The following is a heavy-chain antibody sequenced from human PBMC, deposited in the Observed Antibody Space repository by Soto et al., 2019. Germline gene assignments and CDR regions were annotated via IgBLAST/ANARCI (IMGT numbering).Heavy chain of an antibody. CDR3: AQTARYGPDFDY. J-gene: IGHJ4*02. CDR2: IYRDDDK. D-gene: IGHD1-1*01. Sequence: QITLKESGPTLVKPTQTLTLTCTFSGFSLSTSGVGVGWIRQPPGKALEWLALIYRDDDKRYSPSLKSRLTITKDTSKHQVVLTMTNMDPVDTATYYCAQTARYGPDFDYWGQGTLVTVSS. V-gene: IGHV2-5*02. CDR1: GFSLSTSGVG.